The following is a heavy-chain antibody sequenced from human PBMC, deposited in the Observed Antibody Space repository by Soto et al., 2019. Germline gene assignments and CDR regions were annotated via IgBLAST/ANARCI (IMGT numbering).Heavy chain of an antibody. CDR2: ITPNSGDT. D-gene: IGHD4-17*01. CDR3: ARWGYGSNSLEF. CDR1: GYIFTGYF. Sequence: ASVKVSCKTSGYIFTGYFIHWVRQTPGQGLQWLGRITPNSGDTKYGQTFQGRVTLTRDTSASTAYMELSGLRADDTALYYCARWGYGSNSLEFWGQGHWSPSPQ. V-gene: IGHV1-2*06. J-gene: IGHJ4*02.